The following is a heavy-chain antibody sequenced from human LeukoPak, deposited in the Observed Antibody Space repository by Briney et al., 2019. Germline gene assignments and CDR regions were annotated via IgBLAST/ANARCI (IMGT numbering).Heavy chain of an antibody. V-gene: IGHV3-33*01. CDR2: IWYDGTNK. CDR3: ARTRYNSGGGDY. J-gene: IGHJ4*02. CDR1: GFTFSDYG. D-gene: IGHD6-19*01. Sequence: LGGSLRLSCAVSGFTFSDYGMHWVRQAPGKGLEWVAVIWYDGTNKYYADSVEGRFTISRDNSKNTLYLQMNSLRAEDTAVYYCARTRYNSGGGDYWGQGTPVTVSP.